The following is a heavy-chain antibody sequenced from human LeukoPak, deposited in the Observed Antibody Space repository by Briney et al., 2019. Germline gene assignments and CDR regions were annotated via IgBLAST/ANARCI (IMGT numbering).Heavy chain of an antibody. CDR2: ISSSSYI. J-gene: IGHJ4*02. D-gene: IGHD6-19*01. CDR3: ARDGVSGWYGGTFDY. CDR1: GFTFSSYS. Sequence: PAGTLSLSCAASGFTFSSYSMNWVRQAPGKGLEWVSSISSSSYIYYTDSVKSRFTISRDNAKNSLYLQMNSLRAEDTAVYYCARDGVSGWYGGTFDYGGQGTLVTVSS. V-gene: IGHV3-21*01.